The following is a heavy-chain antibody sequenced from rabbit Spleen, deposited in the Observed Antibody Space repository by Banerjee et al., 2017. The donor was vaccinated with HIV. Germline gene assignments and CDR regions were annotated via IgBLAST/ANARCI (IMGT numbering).Heavy chain of an antibody. Sequence: QSLEESGGDLVKPGASLTLTCTASGFSFSSGCYMCWVRQAPGKGLEWIGCIYAGSSGSTYYASWAKGRFTISKTSSTTVTLQMTSLTAADTATYFCARDDGSYRGDAYDLWGPGTLVTVS. D-gene: IGHD5-1*01. CDR2: IYAGSSGST. CDR1: GFSFSSGCY. J-gene: IGHJ4*01. CDR3: ARDDGSYRGDAYDL. V-gene: IGHV1S40*01.